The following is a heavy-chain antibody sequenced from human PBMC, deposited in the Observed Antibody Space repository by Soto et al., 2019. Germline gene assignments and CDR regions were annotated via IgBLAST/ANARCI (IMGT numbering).Heavy chain of an antibody. CDR3: ARSMDRAYYYYGMDV. J-gene: IGHJ6*02. Sequence: QVQLQESGPGLVKPSETLSLTCTVSDGSIRSYFWSWIRQPPGKGLEWIGYIYYSVSTNYNPSLKSRVTISRDTSKNQFSLRVNSVTAADTAVYYCARSMDRAYYYYGMDVWGQGTTVTVSS. CDR2: IYYSVST. CDR1: DGSIRSYF. V-gene: IGHV4-59*01.